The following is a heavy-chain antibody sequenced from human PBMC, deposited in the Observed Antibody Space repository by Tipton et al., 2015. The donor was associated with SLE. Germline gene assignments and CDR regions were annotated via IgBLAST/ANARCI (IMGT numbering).Heavy chain of an antibody. CDR1: GGSISSSSYY. V-gene: IGHV4-39*01. CDR2: IYYSGST. D-gene: IGHD1-26*01. J-gene: IGHJ1*01. CDR3: ARQVGAEYFQH. Sequence: LSLTCTVSGGSISSSSYYWGWIHQPPGKGLEWIGSIYYSGSTYYNPSLRSRVTISVDTSKNQFSLKLSSVTAADTAVYYCARQVGAEYFQHWGQGTLVTVSS.